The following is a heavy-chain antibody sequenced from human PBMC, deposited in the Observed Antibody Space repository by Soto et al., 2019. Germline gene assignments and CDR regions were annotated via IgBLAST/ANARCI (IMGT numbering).Heavy chain of an antibody. D-gene: IGHD6-13*01. J-gene: IGHJ6*02. CDR1: GFSFDDYA. V-gene: IGHV3-9*01. CDR3: AKDMRGGSSSSRYFYGMDV. Sequence: EVQLVESGGGLVQPGRSLRLSCAASGFSFDDYAMHWVRQAPGKGLEWVSGISWNSGTIYYADSLKGRFTISRDNAKNSLYLKMNSLRAEDTAFYYCAKDMRGGSSSSRYFYGMDVWGQGTTVTVSS. CDR2: ISWNSGTI.